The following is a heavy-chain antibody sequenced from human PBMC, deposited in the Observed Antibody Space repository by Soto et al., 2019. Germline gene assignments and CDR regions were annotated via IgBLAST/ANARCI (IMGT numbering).Heavy chain of an antibody. CDR2: ISWNSGSI. CDR1: GFTFDDYA. CDR3: AKDILRFGETGISNFDY. J-gene: IGHJ4*02. V-gene: IGHV3-9*01. D-gene: IGHD3-10*01. Sequence: GGSLRLSCAASGFTFDDYAMHWVRQAPGKGLEWVSGISWNSGSIGYADSVKGRFTISRDNAKNSLYLQMNSLRAEDTALYYCAKDILRFGETGISNFDYWGQGTLVTVSS.